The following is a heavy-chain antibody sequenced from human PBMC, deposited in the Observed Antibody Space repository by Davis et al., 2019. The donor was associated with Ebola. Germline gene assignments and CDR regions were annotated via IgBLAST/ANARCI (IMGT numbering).Heavy chain of an antibody. CDR1: GFTSSSYS. J-gene: IGHJ4*02. Sequence: GGSLRPSCPALGFTSSSYSMNWVRQAPGKGLEWVSSISSSSSYIYYADSVKGRFTISRDNAKNSLYLQMNSLRAEDTAVYYCARGGWDYWGQGTLVTVSS. CDR2: ISSSSSYI. CDR3: ARGGWDY. V-gene: IGHV3-21*01.